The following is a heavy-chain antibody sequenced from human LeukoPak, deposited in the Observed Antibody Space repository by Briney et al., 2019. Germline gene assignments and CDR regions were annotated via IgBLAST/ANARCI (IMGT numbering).Heavy chain of an antibody. Sequence: GGSLRLSCAASGFTFSSYGMHWVRQAPGKGLEWVAVISYDGSNKYYADSVKGRLTISRDNSKNTLYLQMNSLRAEDTAVYYCAKDVRLYYGTAGTVDYWGQGTLVTVSS. D-gene: IGHD3-10*01. J-gene: IGHJ4*02. V-gene: IGHV3-30*18. CDR2: ISYDGSNK. CDR3: AKDVRLYYGTAGTVDY. CDR1: GFTFSSYG.